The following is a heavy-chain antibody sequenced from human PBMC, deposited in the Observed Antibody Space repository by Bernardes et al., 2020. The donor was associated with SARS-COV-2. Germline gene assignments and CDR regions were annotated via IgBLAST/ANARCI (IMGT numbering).Heavy chain of an antibody. CDR2: INTDGSST. D-gene: IGHD2-8*01. Sequence: GGSLRLSCAASGFTFSNSWMHWVRQAPGKGLVWVARINTDGSSTSYADSVKGRFTISRDNAQNTLFLQMNSLTVEDTAVYYCARAGYYRFDYWGQGTLVTVSS. V-gene: IGHV3-74*01. CDR1: GFTFSNSW. CDR3: ARAGYYRFDY. J-gene: IGHJ4*02.